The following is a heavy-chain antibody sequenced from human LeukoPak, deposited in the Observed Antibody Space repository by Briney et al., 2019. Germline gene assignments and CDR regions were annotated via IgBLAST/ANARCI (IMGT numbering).Heavy chain of an antibody. D-gene: IGHD6-13*01. CDR1: GFTFNRDW. CDR3: AREMGDSSSSASLNWFDP. J-gene: IGHJ5*02. CDR2: IKQDGSEK. V-gene: IGHV3-7*01. Sequence: GGSLRLSCAASGFTFNRDWTAWVRQAPGKGLEWVANIKQDGSEKYYVDSVKGRFTISRDNAKNSLYLQMNSLRAEDTAVYYCAREMGDSSSSASLNWFDPWGQGTLVTVSS.